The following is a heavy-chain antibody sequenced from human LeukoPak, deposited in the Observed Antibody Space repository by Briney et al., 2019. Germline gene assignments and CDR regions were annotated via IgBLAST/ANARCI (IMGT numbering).Heavy chain of an antibody. CDR2: IYYSGST. J-gene: IGHJ4*02. D-gene: IGHD5-18*01. CDR3: ARAGYSYASFDY. CDR1: GGSISSSSYY. Sequence: PSETLSLTCTVSGGSISSSSYYWGWIRQPPGKGLEWIGSIYYSGSTYYNPSLKSRVTISVDTSKNQFSLKLSSVTAADTAVYYCARAGYSYASFDYWGQGTLVTVSS. V-gene: IGHV4-39*01.